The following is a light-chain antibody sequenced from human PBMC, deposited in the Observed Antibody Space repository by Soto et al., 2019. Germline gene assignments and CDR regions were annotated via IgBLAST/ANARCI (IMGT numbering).Light chain of an antibody. Sequence: EIVMTQSPATLSVSPGERATLSCRARQSVSSNLAWYQQKPGQAPRLLIYGASTRATGIPARFSGSGSGTEFTLTISSLQSEDFAVYYCQQYNNWPRTCGQGTKVDIK. CDR1: QSVSSN. CDR2: GAS. CDR3: QQYNNWPRT. V-gene: IGKV3-15*01. J-gene: IGKJ1*01.